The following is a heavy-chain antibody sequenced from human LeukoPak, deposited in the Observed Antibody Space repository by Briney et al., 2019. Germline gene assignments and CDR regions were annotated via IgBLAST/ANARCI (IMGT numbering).Heavy chain of an antibody. CDR1: GGSISSSSYY. D-gene: IGHD5-24*01. CDR2: IYHSGST. Sequence: SSETLSLTCTVSGGSISSSSYYWGWIRQPPGKGLEWIGSIYHSGSTYYNPSLKSRVTISVDTSKNQFSLKLSSVTAADTAVYYCARDLGGRWLYFDYWGQGTLVTVSS. J-gene: IGHJ4*02. CDR3: ARDLGGRWLYFDY. V-gene: IGHV4-39*07.